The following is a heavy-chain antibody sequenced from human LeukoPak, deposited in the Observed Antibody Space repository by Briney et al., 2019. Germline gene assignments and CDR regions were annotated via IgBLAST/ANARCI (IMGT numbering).Heavy chain of an antibody. Sequence: SETLSLTCTVSGGSISSYYWSWIRQPPGKGLEWIGYIYYSGSTNYNPSLKSRVTISVDTSKNQFSLKLSSVTAADTAVYYCARAAPNYYDSSGSLRNPYFDYWGQGTLVTVSS. CDR3: ARAAPNYYDSSGSLRNPYFDY. V-gene: IGHV4-59*01. J-gene: IGHJ4*02. D-gene: IGHD3-22*01. CDR1: GGSISSYY. CDR2: IYYSGST.